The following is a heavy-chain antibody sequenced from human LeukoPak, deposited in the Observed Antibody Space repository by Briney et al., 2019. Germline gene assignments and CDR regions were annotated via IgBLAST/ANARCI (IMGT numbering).Heavy chain of an antibody. V-gene: IGHV3-7*03. D-gene: IGHD3-16*02. Sequence: GGSLRLSCAASGFAFSTYWMSWVRQAPGKGLEWVANIKKDGSEIYYVDSVKGRFTISRDNAKNSLYLQMNSLRAEDTAVYYCAKGQEYVWGSYRYTEGPYFDYWGQGTLVTVSS. J-gene: IGHJ4*02. CDR1: GFAFSTYW. CDR3: AKGQEYVWGSYRYTEGPYFDY. CDR2: IKKDGSEI.